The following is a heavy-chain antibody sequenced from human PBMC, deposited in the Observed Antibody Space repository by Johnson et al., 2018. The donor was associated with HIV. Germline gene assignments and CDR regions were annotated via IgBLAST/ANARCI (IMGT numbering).Heavy chain of an antibody. V-gene: IGHV3-33*08. J-gene: IGHJ3*02. CDR3: ARDVTTTVTTDAFDI. Sequence: QVQLVESGGGVVQPGRSLRVSCAASGFTFSTYGMHWVRQAPGKGLEWVAVIWYDGSNKYYADSVKGRVTISRDNSKNTLYLQMKSLRAEDTAVYYCARDVTTTVTTDAFDIWGQGTMVTVSS. CDR1: GFTFSTYG. CDR2: IWYDGSNK. D-gene: IGHD4-17*01.